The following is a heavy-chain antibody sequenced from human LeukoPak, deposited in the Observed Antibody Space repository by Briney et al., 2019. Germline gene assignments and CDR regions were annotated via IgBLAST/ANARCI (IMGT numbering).Heavy chain of an antibody. V-gene: IGHV3-7*01. CDR1: GFTFSSSW. CDR2: IQPDGSEQ. J-gene: IGHJ5*02. Sequence: GGSLRLSCAASGFTFSSSWMSWVRQAPGKGLEWVGNIQPDGSEQYPVDSLKGRFTISRDNARNSLFLQMNSLRVEDTAVYYCARDSGTTGEVKFDPWGQGTLVTVSS. CDR3: ARDSGTTGEVKFDP. D-gene: IGHD3-10*01.